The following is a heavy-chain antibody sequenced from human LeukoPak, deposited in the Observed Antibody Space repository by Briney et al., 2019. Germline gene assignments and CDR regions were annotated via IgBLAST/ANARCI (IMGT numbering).Heavy chain of an antibody. V-gene: IGHV3-23*01. D-gene: IGHD1-26*01. CDR1: GFTFSSYG. Sequence: PGGSLRLSCAASGFTFSSYGMSWVRQAPGKGLKWVSDISASGGSTYYADSVKGRSTISRDNSKNTLYLQMNSLRAEDTAVYYCAKDIVGAPWGDWGQGTLVTVSS. J-gene: IGHJ4*02. CDR2: ISASGGST. CDR3: AKDIVGAPWGD.